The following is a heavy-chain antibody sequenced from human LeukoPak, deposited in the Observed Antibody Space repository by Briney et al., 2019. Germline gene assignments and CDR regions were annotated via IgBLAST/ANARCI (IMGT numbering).Heavy chain of an antibody. CDR1: GFTFSSYS. CDR3: ARDGKDYYDSSGRYDV. Sequence: GGSLRLSCAASGFTFSSYSMNWVRQAPGKGLEWVSSISSSSSYIYYADSVKGRFTISRDNAKNSLYLQMNSLRAEDTAVYYCARDGKDYYDSSGRYDVWGKGTTVTVSS. J-gene: IGHJ6*04. V-gene: IGHV3-21*01. D-gene: IGHD3-22*01. CDR2: ISSSSSYI.